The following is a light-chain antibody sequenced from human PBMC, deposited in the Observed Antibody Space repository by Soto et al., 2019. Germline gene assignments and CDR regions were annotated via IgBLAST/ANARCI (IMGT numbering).Light chain of an antibody. V-gene: IGKV3D-20*02. Sequence: EIVLTQSTGTLSLSPGERATLSCRASQSVSSSYLAWYQQKPGQAPRLLIYGASSRATGIPDRFSGSGSGTDFTLTISRLEPEYFAVYYCRQRSNWPITFGQGTRPEIK. CDR2: GAS. J-gene: IGKJ5*01. CDR3: RQRSNWPIT. CDR1: QSVSSSY.